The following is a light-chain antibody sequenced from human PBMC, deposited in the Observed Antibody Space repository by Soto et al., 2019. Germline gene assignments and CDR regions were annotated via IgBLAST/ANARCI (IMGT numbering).Light chain of an antibody. CDR3: QQLNGYQLA. J-gene: IGKJ4*01. V-gene: IGKV1-9*01. CDR1: QAMSTY. CDR2: SAS. Sequence: DIPLTQSPSFLSAFVGDTVTITCRASQAMSTYLAWYQQKPGKVPKLLICSASTLQSGVPPRFSGGGSGTEFTLTISTLQPDDSGIYYCQQLNGYQLAFGGGTNVEIK.